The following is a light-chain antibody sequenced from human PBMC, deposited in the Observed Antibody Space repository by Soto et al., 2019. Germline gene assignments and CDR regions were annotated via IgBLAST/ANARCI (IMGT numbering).Light chain of an antibody. Sequence: DIQVTQSPTSVVASEGHRVTITCRASQDIAGYLAWYQHKPGRTPEIMSHGASRLQSGVPARFRGSGSGTDFTLSINSLKPEDFETYYCQQAYSFPITFGQGTRLEIK. CDR2: GAS. CDR3: QQAYSFPIT. V-gene: IGKV1D-12*01. J-gene: IGKJ5*01. CDR1: QDIAGY.